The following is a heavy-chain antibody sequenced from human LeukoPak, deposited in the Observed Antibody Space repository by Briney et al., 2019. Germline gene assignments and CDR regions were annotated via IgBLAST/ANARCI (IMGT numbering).Heavy chain of an antibody. D-gene: IGHD3-10*01. CDR1: GYTFTSYG. J-gene: IGHJ5*02. CDR2: ISAYNGNT. Sequence: ASVKVSCKASGYTFTSYGIIWVRQAPGHGLEWMAWISAYNGNTNFAQKFQDRVTMTTDTSTSTAYMELRSLRSDDTAVYYCARAGTAYGSGRWFDPWGQGSLVTVSS. V-gene: IGHV1-18*01. CDR3: ARAGTAYGSGRWFDP.